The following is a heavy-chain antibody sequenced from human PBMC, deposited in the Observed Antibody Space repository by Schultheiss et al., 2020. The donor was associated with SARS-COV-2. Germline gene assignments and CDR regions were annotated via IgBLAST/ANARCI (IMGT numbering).Heavy chain of an antibody. Sequence: GGSLRLSCAASGFTFSSYEMNWVRQAPGKGLEWVSAISGSGGSTYYADSVKGRFTISRDNAKNSLYLQMNSLRAEDTAVYYCASALADNFDYWGQGTLVTVSS. CDR1: GFTFSSYE. J-gene: IGHJ4*02. V-gene: IGHV3-48*03. CDR3: ASALADNFDY. CDR2: ISGSGGST. D-gene: IGHD6-19*01.